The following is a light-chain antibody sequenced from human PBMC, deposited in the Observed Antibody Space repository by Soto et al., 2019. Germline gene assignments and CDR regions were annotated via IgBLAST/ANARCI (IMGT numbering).Light chain of an antibody. Sequence: QSVLTQPASVSGSPGQSITISCTGTSSDIGGYNYVSWYQQHPSKAPKLLIYEVTSRPSGVSDRFSGSKSGNTASLTISGLQTEDEADYYCSSYTTSTTLVFXGGTKVTVL. J-gene: IGLJ2*01. CDR1: SSDIGGYNY. V-gene: IGLV2-14*01. CDR3: SSYTTSTTLV. CDR2: EVT.